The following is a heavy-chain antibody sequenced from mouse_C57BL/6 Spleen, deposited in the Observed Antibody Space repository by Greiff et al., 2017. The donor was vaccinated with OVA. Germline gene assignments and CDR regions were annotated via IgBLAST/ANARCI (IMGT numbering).Heavy chain of an antibody. Sequence: EVQRVESGEGLVKPGGSLKLSCAASGFTFSSYAMSWVRQTPEKRLEWVAYISSGGDYIYYADTVKGRFTISRDNARNTLYLQMSSLKSEDTAMYYCTRDYDGYHPAWFAYWGQGTLVTVSA. CDR1: GFTFSSYA. D-gene: IGHD2-3*01. CDR3: TRDYDGYHPAWFAY. J-gene: IGHJ3*01. CDR2: ISSGGDYI. V-gene: IGHV5-9-1*02.